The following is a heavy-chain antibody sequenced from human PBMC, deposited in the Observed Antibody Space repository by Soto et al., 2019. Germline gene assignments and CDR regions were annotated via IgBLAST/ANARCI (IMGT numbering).Heavy chain of an antibody. Sequence: GESLKISCEASGFTFSRVSMNWVLHVPGKGLEWVASISSGSSDTWYADSVKGRFIISRDNAQNSLFLQMNTLRPEDTAMYYCARVAYWGPGTQVTVSS. CDR3: ARVAY. CDR2: ISSGSSDT. CDR1: GFTFSRVS. J-gene: IGHJ4*02. V-gene: IGHV3-21*01.